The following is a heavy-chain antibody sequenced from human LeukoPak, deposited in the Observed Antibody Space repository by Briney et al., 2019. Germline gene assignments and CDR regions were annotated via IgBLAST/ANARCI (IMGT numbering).Heavy chain of an antibody. D-gene: IGHD5-18*01. Sequence: KASETLSLTCAVYGGSFSGYSWSWIRQPPGKGLEWIGEIILGGSTNYNPSLKSRVTISVDTSKNQFSLKLSSVTAADTAVYYCAREAGYSYGYDDHYYFDYWGQGTLVTVSS. V-gene: IGHV4-34*12. CDR3: AREAGYSYGYDDHYYFDY. CDR1: GGSFSGYS. CDR2: IILGGST. J-gene: IGHJ4*02.